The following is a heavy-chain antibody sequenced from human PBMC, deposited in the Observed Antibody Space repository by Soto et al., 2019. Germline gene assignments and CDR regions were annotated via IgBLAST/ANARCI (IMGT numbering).Heavy chain of an antibody. Sequence: SETLSLTCAVSGGSFSSYYWRWIHQPPGKXLEWIGDINHSGSTNYNPSLKSRVTISVNTSKNHFSLKLNYVTDADTAVYYCARDQAVARVGNIYYYYYGMDVWGQGTTVTVSS. D-gene: IGHD6-19*01. V-gene: IGHV4-34*01. CDR2: INHSGST. J-gene: IGHJ6*02. CDR1: GGSFSSYY. CDR3: ARDQAVARVGNIYYYYYGMDV.